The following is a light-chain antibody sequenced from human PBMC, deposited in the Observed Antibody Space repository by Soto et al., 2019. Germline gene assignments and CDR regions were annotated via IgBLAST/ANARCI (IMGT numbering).Light chain of an antibody. Sequence: DIQLTQSPPTLSASVGDRVTITCRASQSIRYYLAWYQQMPGKAPKLLIYGASSLQRGVPSRFSGSGSGTEFSLTISSLLPDDYATYFCQHHNSYSQTFGQGTKV. CDR2: GAS. CDR1: QSIRYY. CDR3: QHHNSYSQT. J-gene: IGKJ1*01. V-gene: IGKV1-5*01.